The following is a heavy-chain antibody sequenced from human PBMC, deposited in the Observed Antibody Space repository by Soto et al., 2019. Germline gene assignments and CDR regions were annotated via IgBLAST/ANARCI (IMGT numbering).Heavy chain of an antibody. CDR1: GGSISSGGYS. D-gene: IGHD3-9*01. J-gene: IGHJ3*02. CDR2: IYQSAST. CDR3: ARADLSGYFFDI. V-gene: IGHV4-30-2*01. Sequence: PSETLSLTCAVSGGSISSGGYSWNWIRQPPGKGLEWIGYIYQSASTYYNPSLKSRVTPSVDRSKNQFSLKLSSVPPADTAVYYRARADLSGYFFDICGQGTMVTVSS.